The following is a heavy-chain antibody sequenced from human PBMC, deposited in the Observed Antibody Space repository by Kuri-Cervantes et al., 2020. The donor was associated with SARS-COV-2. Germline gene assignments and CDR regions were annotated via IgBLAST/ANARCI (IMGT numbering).Heavy chain of an antibody. V-gene: IGHV1-2*02. CDR3: ARVVVVPAAISNPGGMDV. D-gene: IGHD2-2*02. CDR1: GYTLTELS. J-gene: IGHJ6*03. Sequence: ASVKVSCKVSGYTLTELSMHWVRQAPGQGLEWMGWINPNSGGTNYAQKFQGRVTMTRDTSISTAYMELRSLRSDDTAVYYCARVVVVPAAISNPGGMDVWGKGTTVTVSS. CDR2: INPNSGGT.